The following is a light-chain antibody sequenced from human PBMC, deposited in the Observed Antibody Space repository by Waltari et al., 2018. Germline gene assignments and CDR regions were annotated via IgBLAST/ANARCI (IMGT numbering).Light chain of an antibody. CDR3: QQLKSYPLP. Sequence: DIQLTQSPASLSADVGDRVTITCRASQDISKSLAWFQQKPGNAPKSVTSDASTLKSRVPSKLTRSGSGTDFTFTLSSLQPEDYGTYYCQQLKSYPLPFGGGTKVEIQ. V-gene: IGKV1-16*02. CDR1: QDISKS. CDR2: DAS. J-gene: IGKJ4*01.